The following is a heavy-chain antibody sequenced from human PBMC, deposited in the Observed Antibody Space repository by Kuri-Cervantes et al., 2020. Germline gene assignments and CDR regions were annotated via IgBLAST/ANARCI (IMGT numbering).Heavy chain of an antibody. CDR3: GSGDLGPYGMHV. V-gene: IGHV3-23*01. CDR1: GFTFSSYA. J-gene: IGHJ6*02. CDR2: LSGSGGST. Sequence: GGSLRLSCAASGFTFSSYAMSWVRQAPGKGLEWVSTLSGSGGSTFYADSVKGRFTISRDISKNTLYLQMSSLRAEDTAVYYCGSGDLGPYGMHVWGQGTTVTVSS. D-gene: IGHD3-10*01.